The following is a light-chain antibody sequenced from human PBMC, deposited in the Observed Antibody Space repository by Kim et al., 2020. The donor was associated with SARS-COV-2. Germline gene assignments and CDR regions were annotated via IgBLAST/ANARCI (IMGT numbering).Light chain of an antibody. V-gene: IGKV1-27*01. CDR1: QAISSD. CDR2: AAS. Sequence: DIQMTQSPSPLSASVGDRVIITCRASQAISSDLAWYQQKPGKVPKLLIYAASTLQSGVPSRFSGSGSGTDFTLTISSLQPEDVATYYCQKYNSVPFTFGPGTKVDIK. CDR3: QKYNSVPFT. J-gene: IGKJ3*01.